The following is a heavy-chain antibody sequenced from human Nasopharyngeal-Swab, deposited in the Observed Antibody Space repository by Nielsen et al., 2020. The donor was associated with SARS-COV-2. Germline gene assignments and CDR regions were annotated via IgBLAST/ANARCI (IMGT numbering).Heavy chain of an antibody. J-gene: IGHJ5*02. D-gene: IGHD1-1*01. V-gene: IGHV3-72*01. Sequence: GGSLRLSCAASGFGFSAHYMDWVRQAPGMGLEWVGRIRNKDMRYTTEYAASVKGRFTISRDDSKNSLYLQMNSLKTEDAAVYYCARIAVHHNWFDPWGQGTLVTVSS. CDR1: GFGFSAHY. CDR3: ARIAVHHNWFDP. CDR2: IRNKDMRYTT.